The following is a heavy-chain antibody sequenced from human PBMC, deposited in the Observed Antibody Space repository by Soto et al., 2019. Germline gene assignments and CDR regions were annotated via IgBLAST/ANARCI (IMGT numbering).Heavy chain of an antibody. CDR2: ISAYNGNT. Sequence: ASVKVSCKASGYTFTSYGISWVRQAPGQGLEWMGWISAYNGNTNYAQKLQGRVTMTTDTSTSTAYMELRSLRSDDTAVYYCASGPVAYCGGDCSSYAFDIWGQGTMVTVSS. CDR1: GYTFTSYG. J-gene: IGHJ3*02. CDR3: ASGPVAYCGGDCSSYAFDI. V-gene: IGHV1-18*01. D-gene: IGHD2-21*02.